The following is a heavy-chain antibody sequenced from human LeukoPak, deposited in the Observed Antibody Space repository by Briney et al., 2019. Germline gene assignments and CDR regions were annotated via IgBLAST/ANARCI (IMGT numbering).Heavy chain of an antibody. CDR3: ARDIFSAGSGSLGI. CDR2: IYHSGST. V-gene: IGHV4-38-2*02. J-gene: IGHJ3*02. Sequence: SETLSLTCTVSGYSISSGYYWGWIRQPPGKGLEWIGSIYHSGSTYYNPSLKSRVTISVDTSKNQFSLKLSSVTAADTAVYYCARDIFSAGSGSLGIWGQGTMVTVSS. D-gene: IGHD3-10*01. CDR1: GYSISSGYY.